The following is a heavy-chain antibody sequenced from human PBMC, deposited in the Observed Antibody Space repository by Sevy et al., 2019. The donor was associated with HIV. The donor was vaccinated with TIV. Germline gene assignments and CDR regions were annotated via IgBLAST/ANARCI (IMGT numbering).Heavy chain of an antibody. CDR2: RYHNGST. J-gene: IGHJ4*02. CDR3: ARGKVLFDY. CDR1: GDSFSNYY. Sequence: SETLSLTCTVSGDSFSNYYWSWIRRSPGKGLEWIGYRYHNGSTNFNRSLKRRVTISVYTSKNQFSLKLNSVTAADTAVYYCARGKVLFDYWGQGTLVTVSS. V-gene: IGHV4-59*01. D-gene: IGHD3-10*01.